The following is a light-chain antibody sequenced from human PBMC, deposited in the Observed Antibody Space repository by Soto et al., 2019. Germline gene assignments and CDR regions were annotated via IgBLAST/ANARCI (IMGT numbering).Light chain of an antibody. J-gene: IGLJ1*01. V-gene: IGLV2-14*01. CDR2: EVT. Sequence: QSALTQPASVSGSPGQSITISCTGSSSDVGGYNYVSWYQHHPGKAPKLIIFEVTNRPSGVSNRFSGSKSSNTASLTISGLQAEDEADYYCSSLTSSSTRGVFGTGTKLTVL. CDR3: SSLTSSSTRGV. CDR1: SSDVGGYNY.